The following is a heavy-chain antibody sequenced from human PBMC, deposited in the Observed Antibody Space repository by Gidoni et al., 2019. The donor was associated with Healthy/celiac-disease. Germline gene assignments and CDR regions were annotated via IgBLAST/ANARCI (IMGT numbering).Heavy chain of an antibody. D-gene: IGHD6-19*01. CDR2: IYYSGST. J-gene: IGHJ5*02. V-gene: IGHV4-39*01. Sequence: QLQLQESGPGLVQPSETLSLTCTVSGGSISSSSYYWGWIRQPPGKGLEWIGSIYYSGSTYYNPSLKSRVTISVDTSKNQFSLKLSSVTAADTAVYYCARQEQWLARRVDPWGQGTLVTVSS. CDR3: ARQEQWLARRVDP. CDR1: GGSISSSSYY.